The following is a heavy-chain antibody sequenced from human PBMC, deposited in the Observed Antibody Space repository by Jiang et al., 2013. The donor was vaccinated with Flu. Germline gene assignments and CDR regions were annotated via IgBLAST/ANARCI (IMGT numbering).Heavy chain of an antibody. CDR1: GYTFTNYY. Sequence: GAEVKKPGASVKVSCKASGYTFTNYYIHWVRQAPGQGLEWMGIIDPRSGSATYAQKFQGRVTMTRDTSTSTVYMELSSLRSEDTAVYYCARAGLGRTYFDYWGQGTLVTVSS. D-gene: IGHD6-19*01. J-gene: IGHJ4*02. CDR2: IDPRSGSA. CDR3: ARAGLGRTYFDY. V-gene: IGHV1-46*01.